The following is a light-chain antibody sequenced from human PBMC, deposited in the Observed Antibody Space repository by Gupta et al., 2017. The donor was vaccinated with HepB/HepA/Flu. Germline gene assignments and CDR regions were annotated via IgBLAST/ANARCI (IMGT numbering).Light chain of an antibody. CDR1: QNIRTY. CDR3: QQTDRTVRT. Sequence: DIQMTQSPSSLAASVGDRVTITCRASQNIRTYLHWYQQRPGEAPKLLIYTASTLQSGVPSRFSGSGSETDFTLTISRRQPEDFATYYCQQTDRTVRTFGQGTKVEMK. CDR2: TAS. J-gene: IGKJ1*01. V-gene: IGKV1-39*01.